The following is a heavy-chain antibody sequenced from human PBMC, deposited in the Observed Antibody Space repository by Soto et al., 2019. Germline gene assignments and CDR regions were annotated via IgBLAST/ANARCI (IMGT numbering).Heavy chain of an antibody. Sequence: SETLSLTCTVSGGSISGYYWSWIRQPPGKRLEWIGYIDYYGSTNYNPSLKSRVTISIDTSKNQFSLRLSSVTAADTAIYYCARVPAPWGQGTLVT. CDR1: GGSISGYY. CDR2: IDYYGST. V-gene: IGHV4-59*12. J-gene: IGHJ5*02. CDR3: ARVPAP.